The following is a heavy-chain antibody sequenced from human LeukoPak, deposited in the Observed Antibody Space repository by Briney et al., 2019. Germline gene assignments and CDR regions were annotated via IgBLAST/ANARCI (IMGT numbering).Heavy chain of an antibody. CDR1: GFTFSSYS. V-gene: IGHV3-21*01. CDR3: GRDIATAVDY. J-gene: IGHJ4*02. Sequence: TGGSLRLSCAASGFTFSSYSMNWVRQAPGKGLEWVSSISSSSSYIYYADSVKGRFTISRDNAKNTLYLQMNSLRAEDTAIYYCGRDIATAVDYWGLGTLVTVSS. D-gene: IGHD6-13*01. CDR2: ISSSSSYI.